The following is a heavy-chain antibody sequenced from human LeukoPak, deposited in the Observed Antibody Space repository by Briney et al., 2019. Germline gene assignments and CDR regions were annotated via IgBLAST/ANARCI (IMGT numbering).Heavy chain of an antibody. CDR3: ARAWGIQLWLRSDAFDI. Sequence: SETLSLTCTVSGYSISSGYYWGWIRQPPGKGLEWIGSIYHSGSTYYNPSLKSRVAISVDTSKNQFSLKLSSVTAADTAVYYCARAWGIQLWLRSDAFDIWGQGTMVTVSS. V-gene: IGHV4-38-2*02. D-gene: IGHD5-18*01. CDR1: GYSISSGYY. J-gene: IGHJ3*02. CDR2: IYHSGST.